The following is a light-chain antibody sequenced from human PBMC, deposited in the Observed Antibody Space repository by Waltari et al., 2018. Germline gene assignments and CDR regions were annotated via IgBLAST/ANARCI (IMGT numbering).Light chain of an antibody. CDR3: QQSYTTPYT. J-gene: IGKJ2*01. Sequence: DIQMTQSPSSLSASVGDRVTITCRTSQSLSSYLNWYQQQPGSAPKLLIYAASTLQSGVPSRFSGSASGTDFTLTISSLRPEDFATYYCQQSYTTPYTFGQGTKLEIK. V-gene: IGKV1-39*01. CDR1: QSLSSY. CDR2: AAS.